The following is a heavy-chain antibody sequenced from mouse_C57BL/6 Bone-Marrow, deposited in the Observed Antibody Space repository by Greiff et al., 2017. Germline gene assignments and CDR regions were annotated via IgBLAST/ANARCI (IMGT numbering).Heavy chain of an antibody. J-gene: IGHJ1*03. CDR2: SRNKANDYTT. Sequence: EVMLVESGGGLVQSGRSLRLSCATSGFTFSDFYMEWVRQAPGKGLEWIAASRNKANDYTTEYSASVKGRFIVSRDTSQSILYLQMNALRAEDTAIYYCARDATVRWYFDVWGTGTTVTVSS. CDR3: ARDATVRWYFDV. V-gene: IGHV7-1*01. CDR1: GFTFSDFY.